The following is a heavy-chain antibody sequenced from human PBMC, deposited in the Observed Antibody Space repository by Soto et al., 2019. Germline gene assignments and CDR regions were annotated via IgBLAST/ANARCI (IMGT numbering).Heavy chain of an antibody. CDR2: ISSNGGST. CDR3: ARLNPIAAAFDY. Sequence: EVQLVESGGGLVQPGGSLRLSCAASGFTFSSYAMHWVRQAPGKGLEYVSAISSNGGSTHYATSVKGRFTISRDNSKNTLYLQMGSLRAEDMAVYYCARLNPIAAAFDYWGQGTLVTVSS. J-gene: IGHJ4*02. CDR1: GFTFSSYA. D-gene: IGHD6-13*01. V-gene: IGHV3-64*01.